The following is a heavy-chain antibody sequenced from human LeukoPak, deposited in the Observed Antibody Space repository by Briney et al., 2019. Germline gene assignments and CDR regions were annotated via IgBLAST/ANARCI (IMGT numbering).Heavy chain of an antibody. CDR2: ISYDGSNK. J-gene: IGHJ4*02. V-gene: IGHV3-30*18. Sequence: GRSLRLSCAASGFTFSSYGMHWVRQAPGKGLEWVAVISYDGSNKYYADSVKGRFTVSRDNSKNTLYLQMNRLRAEDTAVYYCAKEDFWSGYSDYWGQGTLVTVSS. CDR1: GFTFSSYG. CDR3: AKEDFWSGYSDY. D-gene: IGHD3-3*01.